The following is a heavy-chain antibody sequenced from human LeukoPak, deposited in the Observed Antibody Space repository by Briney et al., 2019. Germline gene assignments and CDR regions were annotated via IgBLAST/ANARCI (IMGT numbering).Heavy chain of an antibody. CDR1: GFTFSNHF. J-gene: IGHJ4*02. CDR2: IGPNGVST. Sequence: GGSLRLSCSTSGFTFSNHFMHWVRQAPGKGLEYVSSIGPNGVSTLYADSVKGRFTISRDNSKNALYLQLTSLRLEDTALYYCVKDLTGTWSFDYWGQGTLVTVSS. D-gene: IGHD3-9*01. CDR3: VKDLTGTWSFDY. V-gene: IGHV3-64D*06.